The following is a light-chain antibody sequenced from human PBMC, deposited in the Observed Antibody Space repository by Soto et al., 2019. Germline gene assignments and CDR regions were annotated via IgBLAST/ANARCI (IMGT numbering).Light chain of an antibody. CDR3: QQFYVTPLT. CDR2: WAS. Sequence: DIVMTQSPDSLAVSLGERATINCKSSQSVLYSSNNKNYVAWYQQKPGQPPTLLIYWASTLENGVPDRFSGSGSGIEFTLTISSLQAEDVAVYYCQQFYVTPLTFGGGTRVEI. CDR1: QSVLYSSNNKNY. V-gene: IGKV4-1*01. J-gene: IGKJ4*01.